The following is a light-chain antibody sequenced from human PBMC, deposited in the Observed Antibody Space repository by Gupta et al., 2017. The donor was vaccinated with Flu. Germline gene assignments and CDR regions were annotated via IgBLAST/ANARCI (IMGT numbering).Light chain of an antibody. CDR2: PGV. CDR1: PGRRHMNGENC. J-gene: IGKJ1*01. Sequence: PASIDCSASPGRRHMNGENCLAWYQQKPGQSPQLLICPGVNLPYGVPERFSGSGSGTDFTLKISRMGTDDVVIYYCRQCVQAPRTFGQGTKVEIK. V-gene: IGKV2-28*01. CDR3: RQCVQAPRT.